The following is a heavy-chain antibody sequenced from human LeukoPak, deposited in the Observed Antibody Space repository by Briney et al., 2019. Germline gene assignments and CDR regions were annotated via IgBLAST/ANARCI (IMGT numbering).Heavy chain of an antibody. D-gene: IGHD1-7*01. CDR1: GFTFSDYY. Sequence: GGSLRLSCAASGFTFSDYYMSWIRQAPGKGLEWVSYISSSGSTIYYADSVKGRFTISRDNAKNSLYLQMNSLRAEDTAVYYCARVHRGNYPSYAFDIWGQGTLVTVSS. CDR2: ISSSGSTI. J-gene: IGHJ3*02. CDR3: ARVHRGNYPSYAFDI. V-gene: IGHV3-11*04.